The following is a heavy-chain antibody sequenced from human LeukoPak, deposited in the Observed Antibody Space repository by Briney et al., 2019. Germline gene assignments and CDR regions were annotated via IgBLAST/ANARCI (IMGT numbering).Heavy chain of an antibody. CDR2: IYYSGTP. Sequence: SETLSLTCTVSGGSISSYHWSWIRQPPGKGLEWIGYIYYSGTPNYNPTLKSRVTMPVDTSKNQFSLKLSSVTAADTAVYYCARHGGSYDFDFWGQGTLVTVSS. CDR3: ARHGGSYDFDF. J-gene: IGHJ4*02. CDR1: GGSISSYH. D-gene: IGHD1-26*01. V-gene: IGHV4-59*08.